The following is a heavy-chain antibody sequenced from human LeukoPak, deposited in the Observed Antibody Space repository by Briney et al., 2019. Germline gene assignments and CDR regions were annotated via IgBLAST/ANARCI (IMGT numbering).Heavy chain of an antibody. D-gene: IGHD3-10*01. Sequence: GGSLRLSCGASGFTFSSFGMSWVRQAPGKGLEWVSTISGSGDSTYYADSVKGRFTISRDNSKNTLYLQMNSLRAEDTAVYYCAKGGAVSSKSITMVRGTRRYYYYMDVWGKGTTATISS. J-gene: IGHJ6*03. CDR2: ISGSGDST. CDR3: AKGGAVSSKSITMVRGTRRYYYYMDV. V-gene: IGHV3-23*01. CDR1: GFTFSSFG.